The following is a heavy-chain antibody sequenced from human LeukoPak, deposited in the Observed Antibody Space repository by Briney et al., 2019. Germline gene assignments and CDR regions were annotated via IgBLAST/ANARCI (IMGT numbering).Heavy chain of an antibody. Sequence: GGSLRLSCAASGFTFSSYGMSWVRQAPGKGLEWVSAISGSGGSTYYADSVKGRFTISRDNSKNTLYLQMNSLRAEDTAVYYCAKGSGYSYGYAGVYWGQGTLVTVSS. CDR3: AKGSGYSYGYAGVY. CDR2: ISGSGGST. CDR1: GFTFSSYG. J-gene: IGHJ4*02. V-gene: IGHV3-23*01. D-gene: IGHD5-18*01.